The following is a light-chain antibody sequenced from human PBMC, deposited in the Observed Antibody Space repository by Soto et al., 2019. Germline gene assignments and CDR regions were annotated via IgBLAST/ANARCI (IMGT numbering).Light chain of an antibody. Sequence: DIQMTQSPSTLSASVGDRATISCRASQSISSWLAWYQQKPGKAPKLLIYDASSLESGVPSRFSGSGSGTEFTLTLSSLQPDDFATYYCQHYNSYPFTFGPGTKVDIK. CDR1: QSISSW. CDR2: DAS. V-gene: IGKV1-5*01. CDR3: QHYNSYPFT. J-gene: IGKJ3*01.